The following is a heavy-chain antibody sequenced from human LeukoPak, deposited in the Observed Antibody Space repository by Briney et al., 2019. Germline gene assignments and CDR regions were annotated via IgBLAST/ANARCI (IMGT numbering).Heavy chain of an antibody. V-gene: IGHV1-2*02. Sequence: ASVEVSCKASGYTFTAYYMHWLRQAPGQGLEWMGWINPNSGGTKYAQKFQGRVTMTRDTSISTAYMELSRLRSDDTAVYYCARTLGYCSGGSCYSRDNAFDIWGQGTMVTVSS. J-gene: IGHJ3*02. CDR3: ARTLGYCSGGSCYSRDNAFDI. CDR2: INPNSGGT. CDR1: GYTFTAYY. D-gene: IGHD2-15*01.